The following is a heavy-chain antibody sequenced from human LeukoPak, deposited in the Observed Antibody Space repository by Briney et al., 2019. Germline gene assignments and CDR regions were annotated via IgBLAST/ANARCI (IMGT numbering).Heavy chain of an antibody. CDR2: ISGSGGST. Sequence: PGGSLRLSCVGSGFSFSTYGMTWVRQAPGKGLEWVSAISGSGGSTYYADSVKGRFTISRDNSKNTLYLQMNSLRAEDTAVYYCAKVPRYDYVWGGYRNDYWGQGTLVTVSS. CDR1: GFSFSTYG. CDR3: AKVPRYDYVWGGYRNDY. J-gene: IGHJ4*02. V-gene: IGHV3-23*01. D-gene: IGHD3-16*02.